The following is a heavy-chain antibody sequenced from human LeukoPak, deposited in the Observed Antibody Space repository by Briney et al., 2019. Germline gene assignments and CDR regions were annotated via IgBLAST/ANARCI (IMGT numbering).Heavy chain of an antibody. J-gene: IGHJ5*02. CDR2: INPNSGGT. CDR3: ARGVGIVVVVAATRRWFDP. V-gene: IGHV1-2*02. D-gene: IGHD2-15*01. CDR1: GYTFTGYY. Sequence: EASVKVSCKASGYTFTGYYMHWVRQAPGQGLEWMGWINPNSGGTNYAQKFQGRVTMTRDTSISTAYMELSRLRSDDTAVYYCARGVGIVVVVAATRRWFDPWGQGTLVTVSS.